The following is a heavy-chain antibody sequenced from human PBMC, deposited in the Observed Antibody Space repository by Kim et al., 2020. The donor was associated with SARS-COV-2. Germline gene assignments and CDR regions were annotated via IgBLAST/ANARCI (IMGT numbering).Heavy chain of an antibody. CDR1: GGSISSGGYY. V-gene: IGHV4-31*03. Sequence: SETLSLTCTVSGGSISSGGYYWSWIRQHPGKGLEWIGYIYYSGSTYYNPSLKSRVTISVDTSKNQFSLKLISVTAADTAVYYCARGLVGRYFDWLLYRNSVTHNWFDPWGQGTLVTVSS. CDR3: ARGLVGRYFDWLLYRNSVTHNWFDP. D-gene: IGHD3-9*01. J-gene: IGHJ5*02. CDR2: IYYSGST.